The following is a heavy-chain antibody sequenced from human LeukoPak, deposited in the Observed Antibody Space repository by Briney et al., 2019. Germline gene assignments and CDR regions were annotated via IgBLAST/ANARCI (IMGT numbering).Heavy chain of an antibody. Sequence: SETLSLTCIVSGYSISSGYYWGWIRQPPGKGLEWIGSIHHGGTTYYNPSLKGPVTISVDTSKNQFSLELSSVTAADTAVYYCARLLAYSSELDYWGQGTLVTVSP. D-gene: IGHD6-25*01. J-gene: IGHJ4*02. CDR1: GYSISSGYY. V-gene: IGHV4-38-2*02. CDR2: IHHGGTT. CDR3: ARLLAYSSELDY.